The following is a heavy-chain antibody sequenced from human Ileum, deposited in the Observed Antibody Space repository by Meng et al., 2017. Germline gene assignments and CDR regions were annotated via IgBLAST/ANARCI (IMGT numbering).Heavy chain of an antibody. Sequence: GESLKISCAASDFIVASDYMFWVRQAPGKGLEWVSVIYNGGSTFYTDSVKGRFTISRDISKNTLYLQMNSLRAEDTAVYYCASPPGYWGQGTLVTVSS. CDR1: DFIVASDY. CDR2: IYNGGST. V-gene: IGHV3-53*01. J-gene: IGHJ4*02. CDR3: ASPPGY.